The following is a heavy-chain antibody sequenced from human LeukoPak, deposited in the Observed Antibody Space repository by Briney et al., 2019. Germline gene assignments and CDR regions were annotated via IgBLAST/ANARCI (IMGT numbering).Heavy chain of an antibody. J-gene: IGHJ4*02. Sequence: GGSLRLSCAASGFTFSSYAMSWVRQAPGKGLEWVSAISGSGGSTYYADSVKGRFTISRDNSKNTLYLQMNSLRAEDTAVYYCAKHYYEYYYDSSGPPAYWGQGTLVTVSS. CDR1: GFTFSSYA. D-gene: IGHD3-22*01. V-gene: IGHV3-23*01. CDR3: AKHYYEYYYDSSGPPAY. CDR2: ISGSGGST.